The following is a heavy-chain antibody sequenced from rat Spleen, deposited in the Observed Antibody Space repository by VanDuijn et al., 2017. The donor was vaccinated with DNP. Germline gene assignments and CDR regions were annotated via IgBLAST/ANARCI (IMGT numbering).Heavy chain of an antibody. V-gene: IGHV3-1*01. CDR2: INHSGNT. CDR1: GYSILSSY. Sequence: EVQLQESGPGLVKPSQSLSLTCSVTGYSILSSYWGWLRKFPGNKMAWMGYINHSGNTDYNQSSKRRISMTRDTSKNQFCRQLNSVTTEDTATYYCARAAMSLYWYFDFWGPGTMVTVSS. J-gene: IGHJ1*01. D-gene: IGHD1-2*01. CDR3: ARAAMSLYWYFDF.